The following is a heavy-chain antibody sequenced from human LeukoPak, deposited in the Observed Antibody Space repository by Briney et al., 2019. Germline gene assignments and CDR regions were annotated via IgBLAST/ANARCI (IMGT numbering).Heavy chain of an antibody. J-gene: IGHJ6*02. V-gene: IGHV3-30*03. CDR2: ISNDGSNK. CDR1: GFTFNTYG. Sequence: GGSLRLSCAASGFTFNTYGMHWVRQAPGKGLEWVAGISNDGSNKYYADSVKGRFTISRDNAKNSLYLQMNSLRAEDTAVYYCARDPGRYYYYGMDVWGQGTTVTVSS. D-gene: IGHD1-14*01. CDR3: ARDPGRYYYYGMDV.